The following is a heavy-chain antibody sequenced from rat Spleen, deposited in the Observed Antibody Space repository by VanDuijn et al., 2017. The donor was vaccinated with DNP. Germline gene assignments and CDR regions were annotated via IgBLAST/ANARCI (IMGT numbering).Heavy chain of an antibody. D-gene: IGHD1-1*01. CDR2: ISTSGGST. J-gene: IGHJ2*01. V-gene: IGHV5-25*01. Sequence: EVQLVESGGGLVQPGRSMRLSCAAPGFTFSNSDIAWVRQAPTKGLEWVASISTSGGSTYYRDSVKGRFTISRDNAKSTLYLQMDSLRSEDTATYYCATETNYYSGDVGYFDYWGQGLIVTVSS. CDR1: GFTFSNSD. CDR3: ATETNYYSGDVGYFDY.